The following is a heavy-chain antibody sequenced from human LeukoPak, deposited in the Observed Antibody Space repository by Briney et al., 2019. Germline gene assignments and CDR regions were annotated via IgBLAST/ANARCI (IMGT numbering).Heavy chain of an antibody. J-gene: IGHJ4*02. V-gene: IGHV1-8*01. D-gene: IGHD4-23*01. CDR2: MNPNSGNT. CDR1: GYTFTSYD. Sequence: GASVKVSCKASGYTFTSYDINWVRQATGQGLEWMGWMNPNSGNTGYAQKFQGRVTMTRNTSISTAYMELSSLRSEDTAVYYCARGSVRYGGNSGPSRHVDYWGQGTLVTVSS. CDR3: ARGSVRYGGNSGPSRHVDY.